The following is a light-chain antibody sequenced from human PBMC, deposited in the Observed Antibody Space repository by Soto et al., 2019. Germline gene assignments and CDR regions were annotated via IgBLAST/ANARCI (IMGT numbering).Light chain of an antibody. CDR2: EVT. Sequence: QSALTQPASVSGSPGQSIAISCTGSSSDIGIYKYVSWYQQHPGKVPQLIIYEVTNRPSGVSNRFSGSKSGNTASLTISGLQAEDEADYYCSSYTTSSTRVFGPGTKLPVL. V-gene: IGLV2-14*01. J-gene: IGLJ1*01. CDR1: SSDIGIYKY. CDR3: SSYTTSSTRV.